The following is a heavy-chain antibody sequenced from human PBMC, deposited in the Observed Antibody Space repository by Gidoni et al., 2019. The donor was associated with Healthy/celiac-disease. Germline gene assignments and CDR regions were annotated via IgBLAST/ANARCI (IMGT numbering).Heavy chain of an antibody. V-gene: IGHV3-7*01. CDR1: GFTFSSYW. J-gene: IGHJ4*02. Sequence: EVQLVESGGGLVQPGGSLRLSCAASGFTFSSYWMRWVRQAPGKGLEWVANIKQDGSEKYYVDSVKGRFTISRDNAKNSLYLQMNSLRAEDTAVYYCAREGAYGHPFSYFDYWGQGTLVTVSS. D-gene: IGHD3-10*01. CDR3: AREGAYGHPFSYFDY. CDR2: IKQDGSEK.